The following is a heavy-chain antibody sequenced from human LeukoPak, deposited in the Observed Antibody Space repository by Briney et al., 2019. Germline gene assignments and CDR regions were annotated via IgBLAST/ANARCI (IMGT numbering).Heavy chain of an antibody. CDR1: VGSISSNNW. CDR2: IYHSGSP. Sequence: SGTLSLTCAVSVGSISSNNWWGWVRQPPGKGLEWIGEIYHSGSPNYNPSLKSRVTISVDKSRNHFSLNLSSVTAADTAVYYCARVNINNWHSCDYWGQGTLVTVSS. D-gene: IGHD1-1*01. J-gene: IGHJ4*02. CDR3: ARVNINNWHSCDY. V-gene: IGHV4-4*02.